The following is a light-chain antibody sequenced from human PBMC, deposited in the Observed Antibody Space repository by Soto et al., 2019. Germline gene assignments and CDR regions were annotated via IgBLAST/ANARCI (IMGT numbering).Light chain of an antibody. CDR2: GAS. V-gene: IGKV3-20*01. CDR3: QQYGSSPSYT. Sequence: EIVLTQSPGTLSLSPGERATLSCRASQSVSSSYLAWYQQKPGKAPRLLIYGASRRATGIPDRFSGSGSGKDFPLTISRLEPEDFAVYYCQQYGSSPSYTFGQGTKMEIK. CDR1: QSVSSSY. J-gene: IGKJ2*01.